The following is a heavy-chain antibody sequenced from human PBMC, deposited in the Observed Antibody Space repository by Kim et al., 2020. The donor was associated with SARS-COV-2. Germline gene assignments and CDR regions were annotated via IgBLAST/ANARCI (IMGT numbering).Heavy chain of an antibody. CDR3: ARGGPGDYSSLVPFDI. V-gene: IGHV1-69*04. J-gene: IGHJ3*02. Sequence: KFQGRVTITADKSTSTAYMELSSLRSEDTAVYYCARGGPGDYSSLVPFDIWGQGTMVTVSS. D-gene: IGHD4-17*01.